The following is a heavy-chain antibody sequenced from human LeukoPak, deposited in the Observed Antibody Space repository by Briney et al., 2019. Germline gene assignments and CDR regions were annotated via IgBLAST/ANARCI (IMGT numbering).Heavy chain of an antibody. D-gene: IGHD5-24*01. Sequence: PSETLSLTGTVSGGSTRSYYWSWIRQPPGKGLEWLGYFYYSGSTKYNPSLKSRVTISGDTSKNQFSLKLRSVTAADTAVYYCARRRVEMDTITEENWFDPWGQGTLDSVSS. CDR3: ARRRVEMDTITEENWFDP. V-gene: IGHV4-59*08. CDR2: FYYSGST. J-gene: IGHJ5*02. CDR1: GGSTRSYY.